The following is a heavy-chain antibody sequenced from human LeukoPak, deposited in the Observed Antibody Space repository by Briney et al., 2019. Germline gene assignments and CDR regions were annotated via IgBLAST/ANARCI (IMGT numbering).Heavy chain of an antibody. CDR2: INHSGST. CDR3: ARHQGVAGERIDY. J-gene: IGHJ4*02. V-gene: IGHV4-34*01. D-gene: IGHD3-3*01. CDR1: GGSFSGYY. Sequence: SETLSLTCAVYGGSFSGYYWSWIRQPPGKGLEWIGEINHSGSTNYNPSLKSRVTISVDTSKNQFSLKLSSVTAADTAVYYCARHQGVAGERIDYWGQGTLVTVSS.